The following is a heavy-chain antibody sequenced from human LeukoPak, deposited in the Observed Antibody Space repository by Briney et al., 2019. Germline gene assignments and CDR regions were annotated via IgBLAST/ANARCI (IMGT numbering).Heavy chain of an antibody. CDR2: IYYSGNT. CDR3: ARQTGSGLFILP. CDR1: GGSISSSNSY. Sequence: SETLSLTCTVSGGSISSSNSYWGWIRQPPGKGLEWIGSIYYSGNTYYNASLKSQVSISIDTSKNQFSLRLTSVTAADTAVYYCARQTGSGLFILPGGQGTLSPSPQ. J-gene: IGHJ4*02. D-gene: IGHD3/OR15-3a*01. V-gene: IGHV4-39*01.